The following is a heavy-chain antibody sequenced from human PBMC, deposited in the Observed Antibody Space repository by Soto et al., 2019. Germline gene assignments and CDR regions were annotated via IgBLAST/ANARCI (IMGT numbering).Heavy chain of an antibody. J-gene: IGHJ6*03. CDR3: ARGGWAAPALYYYYYYMDV. D-gene: IGHD2-15*01. CDR2: INPNSGGT. CDR1: GYTFTGYY. Sequence: GASVKVSCKASGYTFTGYYMHWVRQAPGQGLEWMGWINPNSGGTSYAQKFQGWVTMTRDTSISTAYMELSRLRSDDTAVYYCARGGWAAPALYYYYYYMDVWGKGTTVTVSS. V-gene: IGHV1-2*04.